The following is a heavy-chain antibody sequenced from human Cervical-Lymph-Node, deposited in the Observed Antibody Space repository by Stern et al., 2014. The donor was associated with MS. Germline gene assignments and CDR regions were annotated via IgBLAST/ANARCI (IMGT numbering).Heavy chain of an antibody. CDR3: TRRDYSNYDYYDY. D-gene: IGHD4-11*01. J-gene: IGHJ4*02. V-gene: IGHV3-49*03. CDR1: GFTFGDYA. CDR2: LRSKVYGGTE. Sequence: EVQLVQSGGGLLQPGRSLRLSCTASGFTFGDYAMSWFRQAPGKGLERVGLLRSKVYGGTEEYAASVKGRFTISRDDSRSIAYLQMNSLKTEDTAVYYCTRRDYSNYDYYDYWGQGTLVTVSS.